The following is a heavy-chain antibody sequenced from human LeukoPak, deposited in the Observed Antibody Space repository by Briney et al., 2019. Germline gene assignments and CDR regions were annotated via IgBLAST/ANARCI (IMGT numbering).Heavy chain of an antibody. CDR2: INHSGST. V-gene: IGHV4-34*01. CDR3: AGEIVVVPAAMGSYYFQH. J-gene: IGHJ1*01. D-gene: IGHD2-2*01. CDR1: GGSFSGYY. Sequence: SENLSLTCAVYGGSFSGYYWSWIRQPPGKGLEWIGEINHSGSTNYNPSLKSRVTISVDTSKNQFSLKLSSVTAADTAVYYCAGEIVVVPAAMGSYYFQHWGQGTLVTVSS.